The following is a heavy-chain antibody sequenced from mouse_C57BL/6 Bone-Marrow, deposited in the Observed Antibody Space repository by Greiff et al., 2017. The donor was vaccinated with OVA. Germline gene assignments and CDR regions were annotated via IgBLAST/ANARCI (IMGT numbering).Heavy chain of an antibody. CDR2: IWRGGST. D-gene: IGHD1-1*01. CDR3: AENGYYGSSWYWYFDV. CDR1: GFSLTSYG. V-gene: IGHV2-5*01. J-gene: IGHJ1*03. Sequence: VQLQQSGPGLVQPSQSLSITCTVSGFSLTSYGVHWVRQSPGKGLEWLGVIWRGGSTDYNAAFMSRLSITKDNSKSQVFFKMNSLQADDTAIYYCAENGYYGSSWYWYFDVWGTGTTVTVSS.